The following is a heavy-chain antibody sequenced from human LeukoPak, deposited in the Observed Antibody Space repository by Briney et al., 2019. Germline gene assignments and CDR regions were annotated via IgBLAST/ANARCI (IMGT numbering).Heavy chain of an antibody. CDR1: GYTLTELS. CDR3: ATDVTTATPKGFDY. V-gene: IGHV1-24*01. CDR2: FDPEDGET. J-gene: IGHJ4*02. D-gene: IGHD2-21*02. Sequence: ASVKVSCKVSGYTLTELSMHWVRQAPGKGLEWMVGFDPEDGETIYAQKFQGRVTMTEDTSTDTAYMELTSLRSEDTAVYYCATDVTTATPKGFDYWGQGTLVTVSS.